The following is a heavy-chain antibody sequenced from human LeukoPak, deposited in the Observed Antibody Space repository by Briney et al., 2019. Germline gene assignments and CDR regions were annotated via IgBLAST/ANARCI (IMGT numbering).Heavy chain of an antibody. D-gene: IGHD1-26*01. CDR3: AREKVGATVYNWFDP. CDR2: IIPIFGTA. Sequence: SVKVSCKASGGTFSSYAISWVRQAPGQGLEWMGGIIPIFGTANYAQKFQGRVTITADESTSTAYMELSSLRSEDTAVYYCAREKVGATVYNWFDPWGQGTLVTVSS. V-gene: IGHV1-69*13. J-gene: IGHJ5*02. CDR1: GGTFSSYA.